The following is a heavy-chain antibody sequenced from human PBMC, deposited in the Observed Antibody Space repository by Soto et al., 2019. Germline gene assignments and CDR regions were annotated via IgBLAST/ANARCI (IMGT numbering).Heavy chain of an antibody. J-gene: IGHJ5*02. CDR3: ARDTAMVRGVIFPHGFDP. Sequence: ASVKVSCKASGYTFTSYAMHWVRQAPGQRLEWMGWINAGNGNTKYSQKFQGRVTTTRDTSASTAYMELSSLRSEDTAVYYCARDTAMVRGVIFPHGFDPWGQGTLVTVSS. V-gene: IGHV1-3*01. CDR2: INAGNGNT. CDR1: GYTFTSYA. D-gene: IGHD3-10*01.